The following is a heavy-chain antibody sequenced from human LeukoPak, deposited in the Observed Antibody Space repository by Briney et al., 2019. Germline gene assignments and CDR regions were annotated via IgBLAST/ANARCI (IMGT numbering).Heavy chain of an antibody. CDR1: GFTFSSYG. CDR3: AKGPGDSTY. Sequence: GGSLRLSCAASGFTFSSYGMHWVRQAPGKGLEWVAVISYDGSNKYYADFVKGRFTISRDNSKNTLYLQMNSLRAEDTAVYYCAKGPGDSTYWGQGTLVTVSS. D-gene: IGHD4-17*01. CDR2: ISYDGSNK. V-gene: IGHV3-30*18. J-gene: IGHJ4*02.